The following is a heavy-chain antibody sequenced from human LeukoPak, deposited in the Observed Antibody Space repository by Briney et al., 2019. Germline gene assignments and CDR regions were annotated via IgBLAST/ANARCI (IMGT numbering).Heavy chain of an antibody. Sequence: SQTLSLTCTVSVGSISSGGYYWSCIRQHPGKALECIGYIYYSGSTYYNPSLKSRVTISVDTSQNQFSLKLSSVTAADTAVYYCARGNSSGWYIGVTFDYWGQGTLVTVSS. V-gene: IGHV4-31*03. CDR2: IYYSGST. CDR1: VGSISSGGYY. CDR3: ARGNSSGWYIGVTFDY. J-gene: IGHJ4*02. D-gene: IGHD6-19*01.